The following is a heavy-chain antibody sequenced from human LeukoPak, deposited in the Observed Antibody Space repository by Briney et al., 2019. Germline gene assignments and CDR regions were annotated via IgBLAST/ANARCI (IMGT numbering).Heavy chain of an antibody. J-gene: IGHJ3*01. V-gene: IGHV4-30-4*08. Sequence: PSQTLSLTCTVSGGSISSGDYYWSWIRQPPGKGLEWIGYIHYGGRTYYNPSLKSRFPISVDTSKNQFSLKLSSVTAADTAVYFCARVRSDGSGTTWGQGTMVTVSS. D-gene: IGHD3-10*01. CDR2: IHYGGRT. CDR1: GGSISSGDYY. CDR3: ARVRSDGSGTT.